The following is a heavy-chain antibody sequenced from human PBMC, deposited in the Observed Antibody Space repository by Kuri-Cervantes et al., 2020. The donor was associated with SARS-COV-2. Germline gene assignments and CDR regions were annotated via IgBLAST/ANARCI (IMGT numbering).Heavy chain of an antibody. D-gene: IGHD1-26*01. V-gene: IGHV3-30*03. Sequence: GGSLRLSCAASGFTLDDYGMSWVRQAPGKGLEWVAVISYDGSNKYYADSVKGRFTISRDNSKNTLYLQMNSLRAEDTAVYYCARGSSGSYPLDYWGQGTLVTVSS. CDR2: ISYDGSNK. J-gene: IGHJ4*02. CDR3: ARGSSGSYPLDY. CDR1: GFTLDDYG.